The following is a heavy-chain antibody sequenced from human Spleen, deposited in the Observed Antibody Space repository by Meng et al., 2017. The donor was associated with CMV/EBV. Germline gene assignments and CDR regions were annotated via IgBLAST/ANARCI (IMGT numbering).Heavy chain of an antibody. D-gene: IGHD4-17*01. Sequence: LSLTCAASGFTFSDYYMSWIRQAPGKGLEWVSYISSSGSTIYYADSVKGRFTISRDNAKNSLYLQMNSLRAEDTAVYYCARSLYGDHFDYWGQGTLVTVSS. V-gene: IGHV3-11*01. CDR3: ARSLYGDHFDY. J-gene: IGHJ4*02. CDR2: ISSSGSTI. CDR1: GFTFSDYY.